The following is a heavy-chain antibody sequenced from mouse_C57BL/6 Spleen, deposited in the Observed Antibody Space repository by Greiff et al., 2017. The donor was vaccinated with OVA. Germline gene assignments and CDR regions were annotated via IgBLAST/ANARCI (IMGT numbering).Heavy chain of an antibody. CDR3: AREGGGRGFAY. Sequence: VHLVESGPELVKPGASVKLSCKASGYTFTSYDINWVKQRPGQGLEWIGWIYPRDGSTKYNEKFKGKATLTVDTSSSTAYMELHSLTSEDSAVYFCAREGGGRGFAYWGQGTLVTVSA. J-gene: IGHJ3*01. V-gene: IGHV1-85*01. D-gene: IGHD3-3*01. CDR1: GYTFTSYD. CDR2: IYPRDGST.